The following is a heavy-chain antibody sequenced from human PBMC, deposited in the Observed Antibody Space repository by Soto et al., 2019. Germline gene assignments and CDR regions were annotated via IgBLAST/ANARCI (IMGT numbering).Heavy chain of an antibody. V-gene: IGHV1-69*01. CDR3: ARSQGGSSSLDIYYYYYYGMDV. J-gene: IGHJ6*02. Sequence: QVQLVQSGAEVKKPGSSVKVSCKAPGGTFSSYAISWVRQAPGQGLEWMGGVIPIFGTAKYAQQFQGRVTITADESTSTGYMELRSLRSEDTAVYYCARSQGGSSSLDIYYYYYYGMDVWSQGTTVTVSS. CDR1: GGTFSSYA. CDR2: VIPIFGTA. D-gene: IGHD2-15*01.